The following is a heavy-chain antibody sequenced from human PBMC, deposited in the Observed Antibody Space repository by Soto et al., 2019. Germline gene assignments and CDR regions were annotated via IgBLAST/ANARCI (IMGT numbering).Heavy chain of an antibody. CDR2: INHSGST. D-gene: IGHD5-18*01. J-gene: IGHJ6*02. Sequence: KASETLSLTCAVYGGSFSGYYWSWIRQPPGKGLEWIGEINHSGSTNYNPSLKSRVTISVDTSKNQFSLKLSSVTAADTAVYYCARGVYSYGGYYYYYGMDVWGQGTTVTVSS. V-gene: IGHV4-34*01. CDR3: ARGVYSYGGYYYYYGMDV. CDR1: GGSFSGYY.